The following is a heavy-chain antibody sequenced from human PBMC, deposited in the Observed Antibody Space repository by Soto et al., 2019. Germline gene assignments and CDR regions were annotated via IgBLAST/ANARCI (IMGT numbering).Heavy chain of an antibody. V-gene: IGHV1-69*13. CDR2: ILPFFGTA. D-gene: IGHD2-21*02. CDR3: ARRHENGGNSDAFDV. CDR1: GGTFRTES. J-gene: IGHJ3*01. Sequence: QVHLVQSGAEVKKPGSSVKVSCKYSGGTFRTESINWVRQAPGQGPEWMGGILPFFGTADYAPRFQGRVTITAGGATTTAYIKLRSLTSQETAVYFYARRHENGGNSDAFDVWGQGTMVTVSS.